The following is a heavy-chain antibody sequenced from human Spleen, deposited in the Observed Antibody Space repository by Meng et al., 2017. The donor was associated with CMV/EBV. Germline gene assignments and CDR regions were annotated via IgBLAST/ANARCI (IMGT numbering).Heavy chain of an antibody. D-gene: IGHD2-2*01. J-gene: IGHJ5*02. CDR1: GFTFSSYG. V-gene: IGHV3-33*01. CDR2: IWYDGRNS. Sequence: GESLKISCAASGFTFSSYGMHWVRQAPSRGLEWVAIIWYDGRNSYYADSVKGRFAISRDNSKNTLYLEMHSLRAEDTAVYYCARAPSTRSVPNWFDPWGQGTLVTVSS. CDR3: ARAPSTRSVPNWFDP.